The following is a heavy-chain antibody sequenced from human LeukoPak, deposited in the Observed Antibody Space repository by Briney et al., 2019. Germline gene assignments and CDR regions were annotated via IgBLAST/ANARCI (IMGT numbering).Heavy chain of an antibody. CDR2: INPNSGGT. CDR1: GYTFTGYY. Sequence: GASVKVSCKASGYTFTGYYMHWVRQAPGQGLEWMGWINPNSGGTNYAQKFQGRVTMTRDTSISTAYMELSRLRSDDTAVYYCARVGANYDYVWGSYRYWGQGTLVTVSS. V-gene: IGHV1-2*02. CDR3: ARVGANYDYVWGSYRY. J-gene: IGHJ4*02. D-gene: IGHD3-16*02.